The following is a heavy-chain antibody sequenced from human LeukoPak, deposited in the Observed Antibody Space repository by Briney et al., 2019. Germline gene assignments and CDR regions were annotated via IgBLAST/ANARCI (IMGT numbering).Heavy chain of an antibody. CDR3: ARGGLYYYDSSGYYAFDI. V-gene: IGHV4-31*03. D-gene: IGHD3-22*01. Sequence: SQTLSLTCTVSGGSISSGGYYWSGIRQHPGKGLEWIGYIYYSGSTYYNPSLKSRVTISVDTSKNQFSLKLSSVTAADTAVYYCARGGLYYYDSSGYYAFDIWGQGTMVTVSS. CDR2: IYYSGST. J-gene: IGHJ3*02. CDR1: GGSISSGGYY.